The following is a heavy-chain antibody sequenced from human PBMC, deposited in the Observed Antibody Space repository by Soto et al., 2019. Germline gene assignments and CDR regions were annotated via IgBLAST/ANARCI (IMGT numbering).Heavy chain of an antibody. CDR2: IHYSGTT. Sequence: QLQLQESGPGLVKPSETLSLTCTVSGGSISSSSYYWGWIRQPPGKGLEWIGSIHYSGTTYYNPSLKSRVTISVDTSKNQFSLKLSSVTAADTAVYYCARPPVSSGSYWFWYLDVWGRGTLVTVSS. J-gene: IGHJ2*01. V-gene: IGHV4-39*01. CDR1: GGSISSSSYY. D-gene: IGHD1-26*01. CDR3: ARPPVSSGSYWFWYLDV.